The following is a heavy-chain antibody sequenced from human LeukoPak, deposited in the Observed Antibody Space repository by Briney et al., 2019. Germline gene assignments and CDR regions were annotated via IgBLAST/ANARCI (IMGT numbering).Heavy chain of an antibody. CDR3: AREGRVAAGLKGWFDP. CDR1: GGSMRSNY. Sequence: SETLSLTCSVSGGSMRSNYWSLIRQPPRKGLEWIGNIYYSGSTNYNPSLKSRVTISVDTSKNQFSLKLSSVTAADTAVYYCAREGRVAAGLKGWFDPWGQGTLVTVSS. D-gene: IGHD6-13*01. CDR2: IYYSGST. V-gene: IGHV4-59*01. J-gene: IGHJ5*02.